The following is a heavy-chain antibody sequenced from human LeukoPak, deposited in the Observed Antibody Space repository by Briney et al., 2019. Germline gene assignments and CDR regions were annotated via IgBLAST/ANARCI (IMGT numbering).Heavy chain of an antibody. V-gene: IGHV3-74*01. D-gene: IGHD5-18*01. J-gene: IGHJ4*02. CDR1: GFTFSSYW. CDR3: ARGYSYGYRIDY. Sequence: PGGSLRLSCAASGFTFSSYWMHWVRQAPGQGLVWVSRINSDGSSTSYADSAKGRFTISRDNAKNTLYLQMNSLRAEDRAVYYCARGYSYGYRIDYWGQGILVTVSS. CDR2: INSDGSST.